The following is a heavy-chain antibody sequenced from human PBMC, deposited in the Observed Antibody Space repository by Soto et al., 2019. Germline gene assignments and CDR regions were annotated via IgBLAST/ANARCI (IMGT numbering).Heavy chain of an antibody. J-gene: IGHJ5*02. V-gene: IGHV1-8*02. D-gene: IGHD2-2*01. CDR2: MNPNSGNT. CDR1: GYTFTSYD. Sequence: QVQLVQSGAEVKKPGASVKVSCKASGYTFTSYDINWVRQATGQGLEWMGWMNPNSGNTGYAQKFQSRVTMTRNTSISTAYMERSSLRSEDTAVNYCARGRYCSSTSCYQGGNWFDPWGQGTLVTVSS. CDR3: ARGRYCSSTSCYQGGNWFDP.